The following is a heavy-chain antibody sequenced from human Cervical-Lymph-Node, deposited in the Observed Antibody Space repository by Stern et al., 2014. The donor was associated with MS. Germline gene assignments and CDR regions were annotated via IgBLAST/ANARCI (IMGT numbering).Heavy chain of an antibody. D-gene: IGHD3-10*01. Sequence: QLPLRESGPALVKPPETLPLTCTFSGFSLSTSGMCVSWIRQPPGKALEWLARIYWDDDKSSSTSLKTRLPLYKDPAKNQVVLRRTNMDPVDTATEFCVRIGHFGSGRGAMDVWGQGTTVTVSS. CDR1: GFSLSTSGMC. CDR2: IYWDDDK. V-gene: IGHV2-70*15. J-gene: IGHJ6*02. CDR3: VRIGHFGSGRGAMDV.